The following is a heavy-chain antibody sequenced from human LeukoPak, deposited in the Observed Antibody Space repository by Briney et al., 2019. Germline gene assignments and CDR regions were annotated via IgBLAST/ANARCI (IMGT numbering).Heavy chain of an antibody. CDR1: GFTFSGSA. V-gene: IGHV3-73*01. D-gene: IGHD5-12*01. CDR2: IRGKANSYAT. CDR3: TRDDSGYGFDY. Sequence: GGSLRLSCAASGFTFSGSAMHWVRQASGKGLEWVGRIRGKANSYATAYAASVKGRFTISRDDSKNTAYLQMNSLKTEDTAVYYCTRDDSGYGFDYWGQGTLVTVSS. J-gene: IGHJ4*02.